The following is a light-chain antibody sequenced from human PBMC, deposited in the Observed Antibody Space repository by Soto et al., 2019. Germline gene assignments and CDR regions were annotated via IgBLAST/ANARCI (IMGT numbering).Light chain of an antibody. CDR3: QSYDRTLDARYV. Sequence: QSVLTQPPSVSGAPGQRVTISCTGSGSNIGAGHDVHWYQHRPGTAPKLLVFGDSHRPSGVPDRFSGSKSGTSASLASTGLRAGDEGDYYCQSYDRTLDARYVFGTGTKLTVL. V-gene: IGLV1-40*01. CDR1: GSNIGAGHD. J-gene: IGLJ1*01. CDR2: GDS.